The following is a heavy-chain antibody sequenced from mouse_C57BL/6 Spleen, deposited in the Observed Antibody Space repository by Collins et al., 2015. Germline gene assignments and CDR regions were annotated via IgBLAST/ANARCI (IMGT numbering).Heavy chain of an antibody. Sequence: EVQLQQSGAELVRPGALVKLSCKASGFNIKDYYMHWVKQRPEQGLEWIGWIDPENGNTIYDPKFQGKASITADTSFNTAYLQLSSLTSEDTAVYYCARDYYGSRLDYWGQGTTLTVSS. CDR2: IDPENGNT. CDR3: ARDYYGSRLDY. D-gene: IGHD1-1*01. J-gene: IGHJ2*01. CDR1: GFNIKDYY. V-gene: IGHV14-1*02.